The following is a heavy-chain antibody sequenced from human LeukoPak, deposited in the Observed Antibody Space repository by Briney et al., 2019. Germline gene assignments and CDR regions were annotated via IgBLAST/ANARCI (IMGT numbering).Heavy chain of an antibody. V-gene: IGHV6-1*01. D-gene: IGHD1-26*01. Sequence: SQTLSLTCAISGDSVSSNSADWNWIRQSPSRGLEWLGRTYYRSKWYNDYAVSVKSRITINPDTSKNQFSLQLNSVTPEDTAVYYCARDPSHGWEPPVRAFDIWGQGTMVTVSS. CDR1: GDSVSSNSAD. CDR2: TYYRSKWYN. J-gene: IGHJ3*02. CDR3: ARDPSHGWEPPVRAFDI.